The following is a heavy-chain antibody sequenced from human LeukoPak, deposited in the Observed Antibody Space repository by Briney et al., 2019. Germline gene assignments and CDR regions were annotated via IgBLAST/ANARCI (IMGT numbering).Heavy chain of an antibody. CDR2: INPNSGDT. V-gene: IGHV1-2*02. Sequence: GASVKVSCKASGYTFTGYYMHWVRQAPGQGLEWMGWINPNSGDTNYAQKFQGRVTMTRDTSISTAYMELSRPRSDDTAVYYCARDLNWGSYKCWGQGTLVTVSS. CDR1: GYTFTGYY. D-gene: IGHD7-27*01. CDR3: ARDLNWGSYKC. J-gene: IGHJ4*02.